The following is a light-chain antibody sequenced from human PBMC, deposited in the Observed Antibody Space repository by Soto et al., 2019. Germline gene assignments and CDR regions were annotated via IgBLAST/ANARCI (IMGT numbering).Light chain of an antibody. V-gene: IGLV1-44*01. CDR2: SNN. CDR3: VLYLGSGISV. Sequence: QSVLTQPPSASGTPGQRVTISCSGSSSNIGSNTVNWYQQLPGTAPKLLIYSNNQRPSGVPDRFSGSKSGTSASLAISGLQADDDSDYYCVLYLGSGISVFGGGTKLTVL. CDR1: SSNIGSNT. J-gene: IGLJ3*02.